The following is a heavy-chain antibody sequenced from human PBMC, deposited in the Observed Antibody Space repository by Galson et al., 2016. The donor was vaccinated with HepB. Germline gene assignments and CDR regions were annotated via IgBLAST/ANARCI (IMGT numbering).Heavy chain of an antibody. V-gene: IGHV1-18*01. CDR2: ISAYNGNT. J-gene: IGHJ4*02. CDR1: GGTFSSYA. CDR3: AREDSSSWLGDY. D-gene: IGHD6-13*01. Sequence: SCKASGGTFSSYAFSWVRQAPGQGLEWMGWISAYNGNTNYAQKLQGRVTMTTDTSTSTAYMELRSLRSDDTAVYYCAREDSSSWLGDYWGQGTLVTVSS.